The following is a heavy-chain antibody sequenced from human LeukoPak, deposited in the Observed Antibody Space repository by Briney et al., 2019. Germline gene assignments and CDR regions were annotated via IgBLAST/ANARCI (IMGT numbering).Heavy chain of an antibody. D-gene: IGHD2-21*02. CDR2: ISGSGGST. CDR3: ARDGGHIVVVTAIFDY. J-gene: IGHJ4*02. Sequence: QTGGSLRLSCAASGFTFSSYAMSWVRQAPGKGLEWVSTISGSGGSTYYADSVKGRFTISRDNAKNSLYLQMNSLRAEDTAVYYCARDGGHIVVVTAIFDYWGQGTLVTVSS. CDR1: GFTFSSYA. V-gene: IGHV3-23*01.